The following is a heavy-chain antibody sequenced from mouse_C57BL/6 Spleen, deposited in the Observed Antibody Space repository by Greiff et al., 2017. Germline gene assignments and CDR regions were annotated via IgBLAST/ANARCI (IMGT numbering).Heavy chain of an antibody. V-gene: IGHV7-3*01. D-gene: IGHD4-1*02. CDR3: ARYQLGFFDY. J-gene: IGHJ2*01. CDR2: IRNKANGYTT. CDR1: GFTFTDYY. Sequence: DVQLVESGGGLVQPGGSLSLSCAASGFTFTDYYMSWVRQPPGKALEWLGFIRNKANGYTTEYSASVKGRFTISRDNSQSILYLQMNALRAEDSATYYCARYQLGFFDYWGQGTTLTVSS.